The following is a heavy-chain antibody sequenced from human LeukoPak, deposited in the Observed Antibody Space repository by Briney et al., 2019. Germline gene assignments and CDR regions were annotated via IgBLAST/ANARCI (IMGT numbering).Heavy chain of an antibody. Sequence: QSGGSLRLSCAASGFTFSSYAMSWVRQAPGKGLEWVSAISGSGGSTYYADSVKGRFTISRDNSKNTLFLQVNSLRAEDTAVYFCAKDLNNSPYWGQGTLVTVSS. V-gene: IGHV3-23*01. J-gene: IGHJ4*02. CDR2: ISGSGGST. D-gene: IGHD2-21*01. CDR3: AKDLNNSPY. CDR1: GFTFSSYA.